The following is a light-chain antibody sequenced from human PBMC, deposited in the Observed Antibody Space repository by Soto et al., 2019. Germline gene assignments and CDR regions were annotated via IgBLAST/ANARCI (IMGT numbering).Light chain of an antibody. V-gene: IGKV1-33*01. CDR2: DAT. J-gene: IGKJ4*01. CDR3: QQYDNIPLT. Sequence: DFQMTQSPAPLSASVGDRVTITCQASQDISDYLNWYQQKPGAAPKLLIHDATNLQAGVPSRFSGSGSGTEFTFTISSLEPEDVATYYCQQYDNIPLTFGGGTKVDIK. CDR1: QDISDY.